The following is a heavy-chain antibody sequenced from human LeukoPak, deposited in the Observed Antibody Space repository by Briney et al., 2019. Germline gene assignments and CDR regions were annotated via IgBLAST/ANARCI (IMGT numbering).Heavy chain of an antibody. CDR1: GFTFSSYG. CDR2: ISYDGSNK. J-gene: IGHJ4*02. D-gene: IGHD1-26*01. Sequence: GRSLRLSCAASGFTFSSYGMHWVRQAPGKGLEWVAVISYDGSNKYYADSVKGRFTISRDNSKNTLYLQMNSLRAEDTAVYYCAKDRDSGSYRGTFDYWGQGTLVTVSS. V-gene: IGHV3-30*18. CDR3: AKDRDSGSYRGTFDY.